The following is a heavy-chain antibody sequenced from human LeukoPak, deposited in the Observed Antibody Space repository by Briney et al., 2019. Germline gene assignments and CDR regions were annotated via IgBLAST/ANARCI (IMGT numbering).Heavy chain of an antibody. J-gene: IGHJ6*03. V-gene: IGHV3-48*01. D-gene: IGHD2-2*01. Sequence: PGGSLRLSCAASGFTFGSYSMNWVRQAPGKGLEWVSYISSSSSTIYYADSVKGRFTISRDNSKNTLYLQMNSLRAEDTAVYYCAKDSHCSSTSCPHDLDNYYMDVWGKGTTVTVSS. CDR3: AKDSHCSSTSCPHDLDNYYMDV. CDR2: ISSSSSTI. CDR1: GFTFGSYS.